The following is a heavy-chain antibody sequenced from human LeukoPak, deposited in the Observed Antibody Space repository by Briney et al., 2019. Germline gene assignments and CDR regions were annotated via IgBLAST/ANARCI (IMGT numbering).Heavy chain of an antibody. CDR3: ARDSGYECWYFDL. D-gene: IGHD5-12*01. CDR1: GDSISSGGYY. CDR2: IYYSGST. V-gene: IGHV4-31*03. Sequence: SETLSLTCTVSGDSISSGGYYWSWIRQHPGKGLEWIGYIYYSGSTYYNPSLKSRVTISVDTSKNQFSLKLSSVTAADTAVYYCARDSGYECWYFDLWGRGTLVTVSS. J-gene: IGHJ2*01.